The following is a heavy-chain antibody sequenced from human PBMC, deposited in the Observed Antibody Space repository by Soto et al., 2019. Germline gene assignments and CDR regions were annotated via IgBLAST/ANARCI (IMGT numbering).Heavy chain of an antibody. D-gene: IGHD5-18*01. CDR1: GYTFSSYG. J-gene: IGHJ4*02. CDR2: FNTYNGNT. Sequence: QVQLVQSGAEVKKPGASVKVSCKASGYTFSSYGITWVRQAPGQRLEWMGWFNTYNGNTNYAQKLQGRVTMTTDTSKSTAYMELRSLRSAAKAVYSCARERGGYSYGDYWGQGALVTVSS. CDR3: ARERGGYSYGDY. V-gene: IGHV1-18*01.